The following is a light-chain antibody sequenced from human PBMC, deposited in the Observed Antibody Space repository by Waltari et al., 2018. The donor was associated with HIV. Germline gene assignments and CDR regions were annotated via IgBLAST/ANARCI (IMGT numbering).Light chain of an antibody. CDR1: TMTIGSFNF. CDR3: SSYTITNTWV. CDR2: DVA. V-gene: IGLV2-14*03. J-gene: IGLJ3*02. Sequence: SSLPQPPSLSGSPGHSFPISSSGSTMTIGSFNFFSCYRHHPGEAPKLIIYDVAKRPSGVSDRFSASKAGEAASLTISGLQAEDEALYYCSSYTITNTWVFGGGTTLTVL.